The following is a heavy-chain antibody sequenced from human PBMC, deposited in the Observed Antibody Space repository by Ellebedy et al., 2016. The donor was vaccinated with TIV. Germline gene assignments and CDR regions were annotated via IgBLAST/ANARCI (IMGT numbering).Heavy chain of an antibody. CDR3: ASWDPYSTRHGLFDP. J-gene: IGHJ5*02. V-gene: IGHV5-10-1*01. CDR2: IDPSDSYT. D-gene: IGHD6-13*01. CDR1: GYSFTSYW. Sequence: GGSLRLSXKGSGYSFTSYWISWVRQMPGKGLEWMGRIDPSDSYTNYSPSFQGHVTISADKSISTAYLQWSSLKASDTAMYYCASWDPYSTRHGLFDPWGQGTLVTVSS.